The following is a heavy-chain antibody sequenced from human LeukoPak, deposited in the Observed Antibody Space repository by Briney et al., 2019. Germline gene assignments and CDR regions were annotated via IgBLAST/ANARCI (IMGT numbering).Heavy chain of an antibody. D-gene: IGHD6-6*01. CDR2: ISGSGGST. V-gene: IGHV3-23*01. Sequence: GGSLRLSCVVSGFTFSSYAMSWVRQAPGKGLEWVSAISGSGGSTYYADSVKGRFTISRDNSKNTLYLQMNSLRAEDTAVYYCAKDLALRNMAARPHPLFDYWGQGTLVTVSS. CDR3: AKDLALRNMAARPHPLFDY. CDR1: GFTFSSYA. J-gene: IGHJ4*02.